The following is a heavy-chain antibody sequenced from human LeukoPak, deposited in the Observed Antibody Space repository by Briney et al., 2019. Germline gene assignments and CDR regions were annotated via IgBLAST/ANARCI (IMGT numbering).Heavy chain of an antibody. V-gene: IGHV4-39*07. D-gene: IGHD2-15*01. Sequence: SETLSLTCTVSGGSISSSSYYWGWIRQPPGKGLEWIGSIYYNGSTYYNPSLKSRVTISVDTSKNQFSLKLSSVTAADTAVYYCARESLGYCSGGSCHYYYGMDVWGQGTTVTVSS. CDR2: IYYNGST. CDR3: ARESLGYCSGGSCHYYYGMDV. J-gene: IGHJ6*02. CDR1: GGSISSSSYY.